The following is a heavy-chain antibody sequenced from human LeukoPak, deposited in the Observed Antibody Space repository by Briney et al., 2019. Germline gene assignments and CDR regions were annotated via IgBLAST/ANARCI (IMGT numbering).Heavy chain of an antibody. CDR3: ARRDYGPGMEEDAFDI. D-gene: IGHD4-17*01. V-gene: IGHV1-2*02. CDR1: GCTFTGYY. Sequence: ASVKVSCKASGCTFTGYYMHWVRQAPGQGLEWMGWINPNSGGTNYAQKFQGRVTMTRDTSISTAYMELSRLRSDDTAVYYCARRDYGPGMEEDAFDIWGQGTMVTVSS. CDR2: INPNSGGT. J-gene: IGHJ3*02.